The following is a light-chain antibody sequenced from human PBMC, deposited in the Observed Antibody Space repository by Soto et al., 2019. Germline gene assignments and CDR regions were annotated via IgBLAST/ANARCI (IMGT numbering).Light chain of an antibody. CDR3: QQYGTSPPGT. J-gene: IGKJ1*01. CDR2: GAS. V-gene: IGKV3-20*01. Sequence: EVVMTQAPATLSVSPGEGATRSCRARRRFSSSYLAWFQQQPGHAPRHLLYGASSRATGSPDRLSGSGSGTDFTLTISRLEPEDFAVYYCQQYGTSPPGTFGQGTKVDIK. CDR1: RRFSSSY.